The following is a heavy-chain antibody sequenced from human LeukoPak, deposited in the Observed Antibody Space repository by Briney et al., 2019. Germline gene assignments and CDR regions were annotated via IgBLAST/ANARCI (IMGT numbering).Heavy chain of an antibody. CDR3: ARLLVSGWDEEGLLNWFDS. CDR2: IIPVIDRT. Sequence: SVNLCCKASGGAFSNDAINWVRHAPAQGLGLMGGIIPVIDRTNKAQKVQGRVTITADISTTTVYMDLSNLKSEDTAVYYCARLLVSGWDEEGLLNWFDSWGQGTLVTVSS. CDR1: GGAFSNDA. V-gene: IGHV1-69*10. J-gene: IGHJ5*01. D-gene: IGHD6-19*01.